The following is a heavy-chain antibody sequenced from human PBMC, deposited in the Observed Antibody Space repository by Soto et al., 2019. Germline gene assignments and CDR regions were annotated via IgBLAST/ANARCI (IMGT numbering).Heavy chain of an antibody. Sequence: GGSLRLSCAASGFIVSSTYMSWVRQAPGKGLEWVSVIYSDGSTYYADSVKGRFAISSHNSKNTLYLQMNSLRAEDTAVYYGARAYSGYAPFDDWGQGSLVTVSS. CDR2: IYSDGST. J-gene: IGHJ4*02. CDR3: ARAYSGYAPFDD. V-gene: IGHV3-53*04. CDR1: GFIVSSTY. D-gene: IGHD5-12*01.